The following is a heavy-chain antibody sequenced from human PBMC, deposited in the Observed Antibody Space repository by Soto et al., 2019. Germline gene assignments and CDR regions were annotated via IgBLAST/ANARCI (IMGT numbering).Heavy chain of an antibody. J-gene: IGHJ6*02. V-gene: IGHV3-23*01. CDR2: ISGSGGTT. Sequence: GGSLRLSCAASGFTFSSYAMSWVRQAPGKGLEWVSDISGSGGTTNYADSVKGRFTISRDNSRKTLSLQMNSLRAEDTAIYYCAKEAHCSSTNGDSFDHYYYGMDVWGQGTTVTVSS. CDR3: AKEAHCSSTNGDSFDHYYYGMDV. CDR1: GFTFSSYA. D-gene: IGHD2-2*01.